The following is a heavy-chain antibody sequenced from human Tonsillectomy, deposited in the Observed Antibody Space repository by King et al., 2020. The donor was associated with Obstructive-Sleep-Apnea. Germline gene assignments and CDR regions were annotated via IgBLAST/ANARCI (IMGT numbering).Heavy chain of an antibody. D-gene: IGHD1-26*01. CDR2: ISWNSGSI. CDR1: GFTFDDYA. J-gene: IGHJ6*02. Sequence: EVQLVESGGGLVQPGRSLRLSCAASGFTFDDYAMHWVRQAPGKGLEWVSGISWNSGSIGYADSVKGRFTISRDNAKNSLYLQMNSLRAEDTALYYCAKGMGELPGYYYYYGKDVWGQGTPVTVSS. CDR3: AKGMGELPGYYYYYGKDV. V-gene: IGHV3-9*01.